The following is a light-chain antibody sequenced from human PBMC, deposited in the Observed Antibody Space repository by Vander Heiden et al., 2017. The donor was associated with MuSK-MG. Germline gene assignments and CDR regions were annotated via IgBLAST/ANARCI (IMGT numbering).Light chain of an antibody. V-gene: IGLV2-14*03. Sequence: QSALTQPASVSGSPGQSITISCTGTSSDIGEYNSVSWYQQHPGKAPKLMIYDVTNRPSGVSNRFSGSKSGNTASLTISGLQAEDEADYYCSSYVSTTSVVFGGGTKLTVL. CDR2: DVT. CDR3: SSYVSTTSVV. CDR1: SSDIGEYNS. J-gene: IGLJ3*02.